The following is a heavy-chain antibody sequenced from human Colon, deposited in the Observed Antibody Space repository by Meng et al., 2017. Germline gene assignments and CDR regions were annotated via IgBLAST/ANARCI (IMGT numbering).Heavy chain of an antibody. Sequence: GASLKFSYAASEFNISGYAMHWVRRAPDKGLERVAVISCDGSRTDDADSVKGRFTISKDNSKNTLYLQMDRLRAEGTAVYYWARGFYSCTRSSCSTWYRYGLDDWGPGTTVTVSS. CDR1: EFNISGYA. CDR3: ARGFYSCTRSSCSTWYRYGLDD. V-gene: IGHV3-30*01. D-gene: IGHD2-2*01. J-gene: IGHJ6*02. CDR2: ISCDGSRT.